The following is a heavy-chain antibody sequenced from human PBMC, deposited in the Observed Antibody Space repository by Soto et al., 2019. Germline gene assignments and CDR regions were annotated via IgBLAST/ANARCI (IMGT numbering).Heavy chain of an antibody. CDR3: AKEQVRRYNYYGMDV. V-gene: IGHV3-23*01. CDR1: GFTFSSYA. J-gene: IGHJ6*02. Sequence: EVQLLESGGGLVQPGGSLRLSCAASGFTFSSYAMSWVRQAPGKGLEWVSSISGTGGSTYYADPVKGRFTISRDNSKNTLYLQMNSLRDEDTAVYYCAKEQVRRYNYYGMDVWGQGTTVTVPS. CDR2: ISGTGGST.